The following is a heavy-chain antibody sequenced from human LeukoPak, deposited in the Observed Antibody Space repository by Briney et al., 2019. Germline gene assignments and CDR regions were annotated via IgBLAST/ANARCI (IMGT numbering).Heavy chain of an antibody. CDR2: IHYSGST. CDR1: GGSHSSGSYY. CDR3: ARLPVYCIGGSCYYFDY. D-gene: IGHD2-15*01. Sequence: SETLSLTCTVSGGSHSSGSYYWGWIRQPPGKGLDWIGYIHYSGSTNYNPSLKSRVTISVDTSKNQFSLKLSSVAAADTAVYYCARLPVYCIGGSCYYFDYWGLGTLVTVSS. V-gene: IGHV4-61*01. J-gene: IGHJ4*02.